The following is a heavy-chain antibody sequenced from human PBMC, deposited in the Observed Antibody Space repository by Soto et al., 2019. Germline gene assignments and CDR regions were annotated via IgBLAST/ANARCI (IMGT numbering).Heavy chain of an antibody. D-gene: IGHD6-13*01. V-gene: IGHV4-39*01. CDR3: ARQDSSSWSLKFDY. CDR1: GGSISSSSYY. Sequence: SETLSLTCTVSGGSISSSSYYWGWIRQPPGKGLEWIGSIYYSGSTYYNPSLKSRVTISVDTSKNQFSLKLSSVTAADTAVYYCARQDSSSWSLKFDYWGQGTLVTVSS. J-gene: IGHJ4*02. CDR2: IYYSGST.